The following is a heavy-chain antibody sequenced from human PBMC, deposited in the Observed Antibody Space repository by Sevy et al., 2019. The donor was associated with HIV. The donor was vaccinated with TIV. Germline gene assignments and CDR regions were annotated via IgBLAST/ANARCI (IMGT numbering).Heavy chain of an antibody. V-gene: IGHV3-9*03. CDR1: GFTFDDYA. Sequence: GGSLRLSCAASGFTFDDYAMHWVRQAPGKGLEWVSGISWNSGSIGYADSVKGRFTISRDNAKSSLYLQMNSLRAEDMALYYCAKAHYGDYYWYFDLWGRGTLVTVSS. D-gene: IGHD4-17*01. J-gene: IGHJ2*01. CDR3: AKAHYGDYYWYFDL. CDR2: ISWNSGSI.